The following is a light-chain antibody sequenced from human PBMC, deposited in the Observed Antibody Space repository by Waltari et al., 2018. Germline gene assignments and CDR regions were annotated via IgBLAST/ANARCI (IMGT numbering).Light chain of an antibody. V-gene: IGLV1-44*01. CDR3: AAWDDSLSGKV. J-gene: IGLJ3*02. CDR1: SSNIGSNL. CDR2: RNN. Sequence: QTVLTQPPSASGTPGQRVTISCSGSSSNIGSNLVNWYQQLPGTAPKLLFYRNNQRPSGVPDRVSGSKSGTSASLAISGLQSEDEADYYCAAWDDSLSGKVFGGGTKLTVL.